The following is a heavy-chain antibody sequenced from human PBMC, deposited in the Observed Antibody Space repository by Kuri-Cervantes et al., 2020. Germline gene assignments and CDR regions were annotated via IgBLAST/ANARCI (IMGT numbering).Heavy chain of an antibody. Sequence: SETLSLTCTVSGGSISSGSYYWSWIRQPAGKGLEWIGRIYTSGSTNHNPSLKSRVTISVDTSKNQFSLKLSSVTAADTAVYYCARGNDFWFRRTTNWFDPWGQGTLVTVSS. J-gene: IGHJ5*02. V-gene: IGHV4-61*02. CDR1: GGSISSGSYY. D-gene: IGHD3-3*01. CDR3: ARGNDFWFRRTTNWFDP. CDR2: IYTSGST.